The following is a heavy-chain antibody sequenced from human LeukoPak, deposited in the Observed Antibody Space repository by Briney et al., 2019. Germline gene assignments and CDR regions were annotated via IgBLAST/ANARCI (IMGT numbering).Heavy chain of an antibody. V-gene: IGHV4-61*08. CDR3: ARDLSLDY. J-gene: IGHJ4*02. CDR1: GGSVSSGGYY. Sequence: ETLSLTCTVSGGSVSSGGYYWSWIRQPPGTGLEWIGYIYYSGSTNYNPSLKSRVTISVDTSKNQFSLKLSSVTAADTAVYYCARDLSLDYWGQGTLVTVSS. CDR2: IYYSGST.